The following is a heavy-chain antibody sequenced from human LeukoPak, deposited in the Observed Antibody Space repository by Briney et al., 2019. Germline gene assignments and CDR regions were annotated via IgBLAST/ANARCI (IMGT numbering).Heavy chain of an antibody. J-gene: IGHJ6*04. CDR3: AELGITMIGGV. V-gene: IGHV3-21*01. CDR2: ISSSSSYI. Sequence: GGSLRLSCVASGFTINNYNMNWVRQAPGKGLEWVSSISSSSSYIYYADSVKGRFTISRDNAKNSLYLQMNSLRAEDTAVYYCAELGITMIGGVWGKGTTVTISS. D-gene: IGHD3-10*02. CDR1: GFTINNYN.